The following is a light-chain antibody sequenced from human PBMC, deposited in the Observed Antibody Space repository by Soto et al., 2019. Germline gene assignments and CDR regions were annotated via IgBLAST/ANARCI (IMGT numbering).Light chain of an antibody. CDR1: QGMRNN. CDR3: LQHDSYPRT. V-gene: IGKV1-17*01. CDR2: GAS. J-gene: IGKJ1*01. Sequence: DIPMTQSPSSRFASVGDRVTITCRASQGMRNNLGWYQQRPGEAPKRLIYGASSLQRGVPSRFSGSGSGTEFTLTISSLRPEDSATYYCLQHDSYPRTFGQGTKLEIK.